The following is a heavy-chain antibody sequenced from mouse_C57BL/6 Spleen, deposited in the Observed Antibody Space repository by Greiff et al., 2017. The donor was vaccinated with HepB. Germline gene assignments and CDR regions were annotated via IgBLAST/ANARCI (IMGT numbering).Heavy chain of an antibody. D-gene: IGHD3-2*02. CDR1: GYTFTSYW. CDR3: ARRRGGQLRLRDAMDY. J-gene: IGHJ4*01. Sequence: QVQLKQPGAELVMPGASVKLSCKASGYTFTSYWMHWVKQRPGQGLEWIGEIDPSDSYTNYNQKFKGKSTLTVDKSSSTAYMQLSSLTSEDSAVYYCARRRGGQLRLRDAMDYWGQGTSVTVSS. V-gene: IGHV1-69*01. CDR2: IDPSDSYT.